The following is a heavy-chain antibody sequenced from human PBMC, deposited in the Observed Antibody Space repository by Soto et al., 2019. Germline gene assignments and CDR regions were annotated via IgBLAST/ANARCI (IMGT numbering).Heavy chain of an antibody. CDR2: IIPIFGTA. D-gene: IGHD6-13*01. J-gene: IGHJ6*02. Sequence: SVKVSCKASGGTFSSYAISWVRQAPGQGLEWMGGIIPIFGTANYAQKFQGRVTITADKSTSTAYMELSSLRSEDTAVYYCATALFFAGAGTDYYYGMDVWGQGTTVTVSS. V-gene: IGHV1-69*06. CDR1: GGTFSSYA. CDR3: ATALFFAGAGTDYYYGMDV.